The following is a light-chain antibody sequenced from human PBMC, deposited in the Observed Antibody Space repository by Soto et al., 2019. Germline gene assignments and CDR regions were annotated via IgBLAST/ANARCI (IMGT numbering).Light chain of an antibody. J-gene: IGKJ2*01. CDR2: KVS. CDR3: MQGKHWPPYA. Sequence: EVVMTQSPLSLPVTLGQPASISCRSSQSLAYIDGNTYLSWFHQRPGQSPRRLIYKVSNRESGVPERFTGRGSGTDFSLKISRVEAEDVGVYYCMQGKHWPPYAFGQGTKLEIK. V-gene: IGKV2-30*01. CDR1: QSLAYIDGNTY.